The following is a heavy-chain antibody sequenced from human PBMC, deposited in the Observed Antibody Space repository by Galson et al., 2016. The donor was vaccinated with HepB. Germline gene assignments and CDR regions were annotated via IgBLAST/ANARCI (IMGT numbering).Heavy chain of an antibody. V-gene: IGHV4-34*01. D-gene: IGHD3-10*01. CDR2: VHHSESP. J-gene: IGHJ4*02. CDR1: DGSFNDHY. Sequence: SETLSLTCAVADGSFNDHYWTWIRQTPGRGLEWLGEVHHSESPDYNPSLKSRVTISVDTSKSQFSLNLPSVTAADTAIYYCARLGHYFGSGYFDSWGQGTLVTVSS. CDR3: ARLGHYFGSGYFDS.